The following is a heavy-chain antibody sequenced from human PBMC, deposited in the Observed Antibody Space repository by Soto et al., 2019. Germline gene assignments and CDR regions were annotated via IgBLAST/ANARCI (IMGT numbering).Heavy chain of an antibody. J-gene: IGHJ6*02. CDR1: GGTFSSYT. CDR2: IIPILGIA. CDR3: ASRDYSNDYYYYGMDV. D-gene: IGHD4-4*01. V-gene: IGHV1-69*02. Sequence: SVKVSCKASGGTFSSYTISWVRQAPGQGLEWMGRIIPILGIANYAQKFQGRVTITADKSTGTAYMELSSLRSEDTAVYYCASRDYSNDYYYYGMDVWGQGTTVTVSS.